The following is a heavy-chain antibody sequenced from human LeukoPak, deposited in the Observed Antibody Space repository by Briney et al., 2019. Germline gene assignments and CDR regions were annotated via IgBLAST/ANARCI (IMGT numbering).Heavy chain of an antibody. CDR1: GYTFTSYG. CDR2: ISAYNGNT. Sequence: GASVKVSCKASGYTFTSYGISWVRQAPGQGLEWMGWISAYNGNTNYAQKLQGRVTMTTDTSTSTAYMELRSLRSDDTAVYYCAREVDDSSGYYRNWFDPWGQGTLVTVSS. J-gene: IGHJ5*02. D-gene: IGHD3-22*01. CDR3: AREVDDSSGYYRNWFDP. V-gene: IGHV1-18*01.